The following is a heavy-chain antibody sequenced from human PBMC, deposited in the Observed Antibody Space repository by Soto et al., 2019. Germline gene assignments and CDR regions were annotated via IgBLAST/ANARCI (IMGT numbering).Heavy chain of an antibody. V-gene: IGHV1-18*01. CDR3: ARAQGCSSTSCRLYYYYGMDV. CDR1: GYTFTSYG. J-gene: IGHJ6*02. D-gene: IGHD2-2*01. CDR2: ISAYNGNT. Sequence: ASVKVSCKASGYTFTSYGISWVRQAPGQGLEWMGWISAYNGNTNYAQKLQGRVTMTTDTSTSTAYMELRSLRSDDTAVYYCARAQGCSSTSCRLYYYYGMDVWGQGTTVTVSS.